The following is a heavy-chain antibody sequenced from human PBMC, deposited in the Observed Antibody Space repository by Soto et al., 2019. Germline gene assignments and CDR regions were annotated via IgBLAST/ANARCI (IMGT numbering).Heavy chain of an antibody. D-gene: IGHD3-3*01. J-gene: IGHJ5*02. Sequence: GTPAKPSSEASRVAYKSSAVWSLRQARRQRLEWIGWIVVGSGNTNYAQKFQERVTITRDMSTSTAYMELSSLRSEDTAVYYCAASRITIFGVVIPNWFDPWGQGTLVTVSS. CDR3: AASRITIFGVVIPNWFDP. CDR2: IVVGSGNT. CDR1: RVAYKSSA. V-gene: IGHV1-58*01.